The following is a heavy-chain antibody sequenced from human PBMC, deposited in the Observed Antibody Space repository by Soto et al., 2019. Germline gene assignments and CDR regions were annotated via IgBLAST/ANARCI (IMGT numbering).Heavy chain of an antibody. V-gene: IGHV3-30-3*01. CDR1: GFTFSSYA. D-gene: IGHD3-16*01. CDR3: AREAVGGGIHAY. Sequence: QVQLVESGGGVVQPGRSLRLSCAASGFTFSSYAMHWVRQAPGKGLEWVAVISYDGSNKYYADSVKGRFTISRDNSKKALYLQMNSLRAEDTAVYYCAREAVGGGIHAYWGQGTLVTVSS. CDR2: ISYDGSNK. J-gene: IGHJ4*02.